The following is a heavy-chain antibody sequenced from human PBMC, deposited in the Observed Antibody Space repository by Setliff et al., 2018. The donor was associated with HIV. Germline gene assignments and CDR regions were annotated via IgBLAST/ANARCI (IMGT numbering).Heavy chain of an antibody. CDR3: ARFTVVVFGAGEPSWFDP. CDR2: IHYKGNI. J-gene: IGHJ5*02. CDR1: GDSIISGDYY. D-gene: IGHD2-15*01. V-gene: IGHV4-30-4*08. Sequence: SETLSLTCTVSGDSIISGDYYWSWIRQSPGKGLEWIGHIHYKGNIDYNASLKSRLAILSDTSKNQFSLNLSSVIAADTAIYFCARFTVVVFGAGEPSWFDPWGQGILVTVSS.